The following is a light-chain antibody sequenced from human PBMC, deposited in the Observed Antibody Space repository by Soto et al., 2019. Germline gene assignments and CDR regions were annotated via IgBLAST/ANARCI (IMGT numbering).Light chain of an antibody. V-gene: IGKV3-20*01. Sequence: EIVLTQSPGTLSLSPGEGATLSCRASQSISSTYFAWYQQKPGQAPRLLMNGASSRATGIPDRFSGSGSGTDFTLTISRLETEDFAVYYCQQYGSLPYTFGLGTKLEIK. CDR1: QSISSTY. CDR2: GAS. J-gene: IGKJ2*01. CDR3: QQYGSLPYT.